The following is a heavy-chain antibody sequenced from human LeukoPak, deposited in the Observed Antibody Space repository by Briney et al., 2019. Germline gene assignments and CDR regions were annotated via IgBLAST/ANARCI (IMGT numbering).Heavy chain of an antibody. Sequence: KPSETLSLTCAVYGGSFSGYYWSWIRQPPGKGLEWIGEINHSGSTNYNPSLKSRVTISVDTSKNRFSLKLSSVTAADTAVYYCARWRRPGFDYWGQGTLVTVSS. CDR1: GGSFSGYY. J-gene: IGHJ4*02. CDR3: ARWRRPGFDY. CDR2: INHSGST. D-gene: IGHD1-14*01. V-gene: IGHV4-34*01.